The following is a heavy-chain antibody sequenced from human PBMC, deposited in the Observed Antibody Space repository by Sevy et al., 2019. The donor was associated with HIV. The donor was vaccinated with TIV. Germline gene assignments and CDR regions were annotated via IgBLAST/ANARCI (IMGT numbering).Heavy chain of an antibody. CDR3: ARGYRPYSSGWLYYFDY. CDR2: TYYRSKWYN. J-gene: IGHJ4*02. D-gene: IGHD6-19*01. Sequence: QSQTLSLTCAISGDSVSSNSAAWNWIRQSPSRGLEWLGRTYYRSKWYNDYAVSVKSRITINPDTSKNQFSLQLNSVSPKDTAVYYCARGYRPYSSGWLYYFDYWGQGTLVTVSS. V-gene: IGHV6-1*01. CDR1: GDSVSSNSAA.